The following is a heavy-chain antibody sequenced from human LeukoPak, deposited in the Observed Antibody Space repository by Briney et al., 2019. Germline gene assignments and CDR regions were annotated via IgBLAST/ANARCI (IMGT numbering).Heavy chain of an antibody. J-gene: IGHJ1*01. CDR2: ISGNGGST. CDR3: AKDRFFQH. Sequence: GGSLRHSCAASGFTFSSYDMSWVRQAPGRGVEWVSGISGNGGSTYYADSVKGRFTITRDNSKNTLDLQMNSLRADDTAVYYCAKDRFFQHWGQGTLVTASS. CDR1: GFTFSSYD. V-gene: IGHV3-23*01.